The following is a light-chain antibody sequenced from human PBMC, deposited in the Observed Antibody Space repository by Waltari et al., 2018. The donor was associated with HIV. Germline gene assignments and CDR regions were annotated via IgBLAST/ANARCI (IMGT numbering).Light chain of an antibody. J-gene: IGKJ5*01. CDR2: DAS. Sequence: EIVLTQSPATLSLSPGERATLSCRASQSVSTYLAWYQHKPVQAPRLLIYDASNRATGIPARFSGSGSGTDFTLTISSLEPEDFAIYYCQQRSNWPPITFGQGTRLEMK. V-gene: IGKV3-11*01. CDR3: QQRSNWPPIT. CDR1: QSVSTY.